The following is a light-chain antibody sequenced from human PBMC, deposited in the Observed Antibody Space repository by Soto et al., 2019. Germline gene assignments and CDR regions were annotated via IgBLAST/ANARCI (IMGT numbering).Light chain of an antibody. CDR3: AAWDDSLSWV. J-gene: IGLJ3*02. V-gene: IGLV1-44*01. CDR1: SSNIGSNT. Sequence: QSVLTQPPSASVTPGQRVTISCSGSSSNIGSNTVNWYQQLPGTAPKHLIFSNNQRPSGVPDRFSGSKSGTSASLAISGLQPEDEADYYCAAWDDSLSWVFGGGTKLTVL. CDR2: SNN.